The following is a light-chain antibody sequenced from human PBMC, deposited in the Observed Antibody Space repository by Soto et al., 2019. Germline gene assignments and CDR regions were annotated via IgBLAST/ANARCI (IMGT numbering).Light chain of an antibody. V-gene: IGKV3-20*01. CDR2: GAS. J-gene: IGKJ5*01. Sequence: EIVLTQSPGTLSLSPGERATLSCRASQSVSSSYLAWYQQKPGQPPRLLIYGASGRATGIPDRFSGSGSETDFSLTINRLEPEDFAVYFCQQYGSSPITFGQGTRLEIK. CDR1: QSVSSSY. CDR3: QQYGSSPIT.